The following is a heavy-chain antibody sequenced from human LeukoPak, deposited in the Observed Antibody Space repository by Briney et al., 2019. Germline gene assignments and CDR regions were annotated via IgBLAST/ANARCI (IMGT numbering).Heavy chain of an antibody. J-gene: IGHJ4*02. CDR3: ARLRMNDFDY. CDR2: IYYTGNT. CDR1: GGSMSSYY. Sequence: SETLSLTCTVSGGSMSSYYWTWIRQPPGKGLEWIGYIYYTGNTNYNPSLKSRVTISLDTSKNQFSLKLSSVTAADTAVYYCARLRMNDFDYWGQGTLVTVSS. V-gene: IGHV4-59*08. D-gene: IGHD1-1*01.